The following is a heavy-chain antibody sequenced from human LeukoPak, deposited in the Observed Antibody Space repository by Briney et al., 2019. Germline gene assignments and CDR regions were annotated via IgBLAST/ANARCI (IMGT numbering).Heavy chain of an antibody. D-gene: IGHD3-3*01. V-gene: IGHV4-39*01. Sequence: SETLSLTCTVSGGSISSSSYYWGWIRQPPGKGLEWIGSIYYSGSTYYNPSLKSRVTISVDTSKNQFSLKLSSVTAADTAVYYCARQLEWSFDYWGQGTLVTVSS. CDR2: IYYSGST. CDR1: GGSISSSSYY. CDR3: ARQLEWSFDY. J-gene: IGHJ4*02.